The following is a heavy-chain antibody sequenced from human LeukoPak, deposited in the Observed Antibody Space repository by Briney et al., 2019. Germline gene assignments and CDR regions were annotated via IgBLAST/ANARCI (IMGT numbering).Heavy chain of an antibody. D-gene: IGHD3-3*01. CDR1: GFTFSSYE. Sequence: GGSLRLSCAASGFTFSSYEMNWVRQAPGKGLEWVSYISSSGSTIYYADSVKGRFTISRDNAKNSLYLQMNSLRAEDTAVYYCARGHYDFWSDYYYGMDVWGQGTTVTVSS. V-gene: IGHV3-48*03. CDR2: ISSSGSTI. CDR3: ARGHYDFWSDYYYGMDV. J-gene: IGHJ6*02.